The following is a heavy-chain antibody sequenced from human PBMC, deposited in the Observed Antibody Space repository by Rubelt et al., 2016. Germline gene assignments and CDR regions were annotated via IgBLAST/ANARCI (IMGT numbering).Heavy chain of an antibody. CDR3: AKESTFGSSSSCYGTFDY. D-gene: IGHD2-2*01. V-gene: IGHV3-23*01. Sequence: EVQLLESGGGLLQPGGSLRLSCAASGFTFSSYAMTWVRQAPGKGLDWMSLISDSGDSTYYADSVKGRFTISRDNSKNTLYLQMNSLRADETAVYYCAKESTFGSSSSCYGTFDYWGQGTLVTVSS. CDR1: GFTFSSYA. J-gene: IGHJ4*02. CDR2: ISDSGDST.